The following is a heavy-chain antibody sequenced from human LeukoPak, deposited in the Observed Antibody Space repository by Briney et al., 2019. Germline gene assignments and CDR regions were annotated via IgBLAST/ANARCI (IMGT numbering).Heavy chain of an antibody. D-gene: IGHD3-16*02. CDR3: ARDRSDAFDI. CDR2: ISYDGSNK. J-gene: IGHJ3*02. Sequence: GGSLRLSCAASGLTFSSYAMHWVRQAPGKGLEWVAVISYDGSNKYYADSVKGRFTISRDNSKNTLYLQMNSLRAEDTAVYYCARDRSDAFDIWGQGTMVTVSS. V-gene: IGHV3-30-3*01. CDR1: GLTFSSYA.